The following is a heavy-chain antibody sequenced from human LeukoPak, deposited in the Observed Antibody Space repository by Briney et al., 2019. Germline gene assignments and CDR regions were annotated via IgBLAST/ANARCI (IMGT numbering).Heavy chain of an antibody. D-gene: IGHD3-10*01. CDR3: ARDMMTRGITMVRGVNYFDY. CDR1: GFTFSSYS. V-gene: IGHV3-21*01. CDR2: ISSSSSYI. J-gene: IGHJ4*02. Sequence: GGSLRLSCAASGFTFSSYSMNWVRQAPGKGLEWVSSISSSSSYIYYADSVKGRFTISRDNAKNSLYLQMNSLRAEDTAVYYCARDMMTRGITMVRGVNYFDYWGQGTLVTVSS.